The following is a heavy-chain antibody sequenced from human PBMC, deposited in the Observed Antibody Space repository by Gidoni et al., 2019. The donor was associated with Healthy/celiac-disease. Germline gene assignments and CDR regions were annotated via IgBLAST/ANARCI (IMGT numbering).Heavy chain of an antibody. CDR1: GGSISSGGYY. Sequence: QVQLQESGPGLVKPSQTLSLTCTVSGGSISSGGYYWSWIRQHPGKGLEWIGYIYYSGSTYYNPSLKSRVTISVDTSKNQFSLKLSSVTAADTAVYYCARSVYDSSGYYEGETDWGQGTLVTVSS. D-gene: IGHD3-22*01. CDR2: IYYSGST. J-gene: IGHJ4*02. V-gene: IGHV4-31*03. CDR3: ARSVYDSSGYYEGETD.